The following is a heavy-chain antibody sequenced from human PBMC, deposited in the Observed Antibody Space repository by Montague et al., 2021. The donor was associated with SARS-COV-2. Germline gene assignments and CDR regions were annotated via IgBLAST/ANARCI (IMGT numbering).Heavy chain of an antibody. CDR1: GFTFSNIW. V-gene: IGHV3-7*01. D-gene: IGHD4-23*01. CDR2: IKPDESEK. CDR3: AKNGGAHGLDV. J-gene: IGHJ6*02. Sequence: SLRLSCGASGFTFSNIWMSWVRQAPGKGLEWVANIKPDESEKNYVDSVKGRFSISRDNAKNSLYLQMDNLRAEDTAIYYCAKNGGAHGLDVWGQGTSVSVSS.